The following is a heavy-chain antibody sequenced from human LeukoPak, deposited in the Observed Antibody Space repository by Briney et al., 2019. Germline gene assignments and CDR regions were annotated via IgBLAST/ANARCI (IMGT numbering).Heavy chain of an antibody. D-gene: IGHD3-10*01. CDR1: GGSISSSNYY. J-gene: IGHJ5*02. Sequence: SVTLSLTCTVSGGSISSSNYYWGWIRQPPGKILECIGNIYCSGSTYYNPSLKSRVTITVDTSKNQFSLKLNSVTAADTAVYYCARCLWFGELLFWFDPWGQGTLVTVSS. CDR3: ARCLWFGELLFWFDP. CDR2: IYCSGST. V-gene: IGHV4-39*01.